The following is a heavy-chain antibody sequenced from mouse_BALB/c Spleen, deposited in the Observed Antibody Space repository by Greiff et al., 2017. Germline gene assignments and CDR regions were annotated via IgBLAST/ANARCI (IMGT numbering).Heavy chain of an antibody. Sequence: DVKLVESGPSLVKPSQTLSLTCSVTGDSITSGYWNWIRKFPGNKLEYMGYISYSGSTYYNPSLKSRISITRDTSKNQYYLQLNSVTTEDTATYYCAKGFYDYASYWYFDVWGAGTTVTVSS. CDR3: AKGFYDYASYWYFDV. D-gene: IGHD2-4*01. J-gene: IGHJ1*01. CDR1: GDSITSGY. CDR2: ISYSGST. V-gene: IGHV3-8*02.